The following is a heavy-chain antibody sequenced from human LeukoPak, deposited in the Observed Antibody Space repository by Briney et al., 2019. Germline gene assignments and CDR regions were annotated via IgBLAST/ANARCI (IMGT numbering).Heavy chain of an antibody. J-gene: IGHJ5*02. D-gene: IGHD4-17*01. CDR2: ISYDGSNK. CDR1: GFTFSSYG. Sequence: GGSLRLSCAASGFTFSSYGMHWVRQAPGKGLEWVAVISYDGSNKYYADSVKGRFTISRDNSKNTLYLQMNSLRAEDTAVYYCARGNRYGDSNWFDPWGQGTLVTVSS. CDR3: ARGNRYGDSNWFDP. V-gene: IGHV3-30*03.